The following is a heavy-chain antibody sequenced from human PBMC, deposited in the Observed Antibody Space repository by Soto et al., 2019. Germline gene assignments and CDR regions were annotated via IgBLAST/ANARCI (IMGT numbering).Heavy chain of an antibody. V-gene: IGHV4-59*01. CDR1: GGSISSYY. CDR2: IYYSGST. CDR3: ARGAAARPFDY. D-gene: IGHD6-6*01. Sequence: SETLYLTCTVSGGSISSYYWSWIRQPPGKGLEWIGYIYYSGSTNYNPSLKSRVTISVDTSKNQFSLKLSSVTAADTAVYYCARGAAARPFDYWGQGTLVTVSS. J-gene: IGHJ4*02.